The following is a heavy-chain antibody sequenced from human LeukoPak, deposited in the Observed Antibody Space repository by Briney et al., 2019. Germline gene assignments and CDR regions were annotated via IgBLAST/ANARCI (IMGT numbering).Heavy chain of an antibody. J-gene: IGHJ4*02. CDR2: IYYSGTS. V-gene: IGHV4-31*03. CDR3: ARIERSSYSLGFDY. D-gene: IGHD6-6*01. CDR1: GGSISSPTYY. Sequence: PSETPSLTCTVSGGSISSPTYYWAWIRQHPGKGLEWIGHIYYSGTSFYNPSLTSRVTISVDTSKNQFSLKLTSVNDADTAVYYCARIERSSYSLGFDYWGQGTLVTVSS.